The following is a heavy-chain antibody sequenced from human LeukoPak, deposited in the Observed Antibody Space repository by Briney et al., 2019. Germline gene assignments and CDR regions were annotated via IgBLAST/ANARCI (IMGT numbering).Heavy chain of an antibody. CDR1: GFSVISSA. Sequence: HSGGSLRLSCAASGFSVISSAMSWVRQAPGKGLEWVSGISVSGGTTYYADSVRGRFTISRDNSKNTLYLQMNSLRAEDTALYYCAKRVSDLWKYHYFDYWGLGTLVTASS. V-gene: IGHV3-23*01. CDR2: ISVSGGTT. CDR3: AKRVSDLWKYHYFDY. J-gene: IGHJ4*02. D-gene: IGHD3-3*01.